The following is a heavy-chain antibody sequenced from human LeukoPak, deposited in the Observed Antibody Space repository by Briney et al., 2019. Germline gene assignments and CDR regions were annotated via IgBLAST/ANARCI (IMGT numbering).Heavy chain of an antibody. D-gene: IGHD1-26*01. CDR1: RYTFTSYY. CDR2: INPSGGST. CDR3: ARDNPSGSYPTYNWFDP. V-gene: IGHV1-46*01. J-gene: IGHJ5*02. Sequence: ASVKVSCKASRYTFTSYYMHWVRQAPGQGLEWMGIINPSGGSTSYAQKFQGRVAMTRDTSTSTVYMELSSLRSENTAVYYCARDNPSGSYPTYNWFDPWGQGTLVTVSS.